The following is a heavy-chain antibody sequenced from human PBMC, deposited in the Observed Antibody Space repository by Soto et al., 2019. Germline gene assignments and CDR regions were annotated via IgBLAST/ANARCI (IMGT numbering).Heavy chain of an antibody. V-gene: IGHV4-59*01. CDR1: GGSISSYY. J-gene: IGHJ3*02. Sequence: SETLSLTFTVSGGSISSYYWSWIRQPPGKGLEWIGYIYYSGSTNYNPSLKSRVTISVDTSKNQFSLKLSSVTAEETAVYYCAGGYYYDSRGGFDIWGQGTMVTVSS. CDR3: AGGYYYDSRGGFDI. D-gene: IGHD3-22*01. CDR2: IYYSGST.